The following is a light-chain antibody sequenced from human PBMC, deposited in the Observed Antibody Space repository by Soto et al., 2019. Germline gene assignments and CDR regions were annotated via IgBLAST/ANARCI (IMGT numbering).Light chain of an antibody. Sequence: QSALTQPASVSGSPGQSIAISCTGTSSDVGAYSYVSWYQQHPGNAPKLMIYEVTNRSSGVSNRFSGSKSGNTASLTISGLQAEDEADYYCSSFTTSNTWVFGGGTKLTVL. CDR1: SSDVGAYSY. V-gene: IGLV2-14*01. J-gene: IGLJ3*02. CDR2: EVT. CDR3: SSFTTSNTWV.